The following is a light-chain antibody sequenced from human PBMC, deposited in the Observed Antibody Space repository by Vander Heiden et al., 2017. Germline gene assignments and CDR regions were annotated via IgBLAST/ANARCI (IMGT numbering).Light chain of an antibody. CDR2: LGS. V-gene: IGKV2-28*01. CDR1: QSLLHRNGNNY. J-gene: IGKJ1*01. CDR3: MQSLQTRT. Sequence: DIVMTQSPLSLPVTPGEPASISCRSSQSLLHRNGNNYLGWYRQKPGQSPQLLIYLGSNRACGVPGRFSGSGSGTDFTLKISRVEAEDVGVYYCMQSLQTRTFGQGTKVEIK.